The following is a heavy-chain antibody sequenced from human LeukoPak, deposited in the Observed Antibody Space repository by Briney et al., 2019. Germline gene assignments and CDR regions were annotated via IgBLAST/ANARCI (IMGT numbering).Heavy chain of an antibody. J-gene: IGHJ4*02. CDR2: IYTSGST. V-gene: IGHV4-61*02. CDR3: ARNVRYDFWSGYLDDY. CDR1: RGSISSGSYY. D-gene: IGHD3-3*01. Sequence: SQTLSLTCTVSRGSISSGSYYWSWIRQPAGKGLEWIGRIYTSGSTNYNPSLKSRVTISVDTSKNQFSLKLSSVTAADTAVYYCARNVRYDFWSGYLDDYWGQGTLVTISS.